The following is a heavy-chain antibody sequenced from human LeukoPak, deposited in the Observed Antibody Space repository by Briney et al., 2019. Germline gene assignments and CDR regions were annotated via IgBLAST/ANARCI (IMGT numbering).Heavy chain of an antibody. D-gene: IGHD3-16*02. Sequence: GGSLRLSCTASGLTFSNYAMTWVRQAPGKGLKWVSGISGSGGSTYYADSVKGRFTISRDNSKNTLYLQVNSLRAEDTAVYYCAKVDIWGSYRRLFEYWGQGTLVTVSS. CDR3: AKVDIWGSYRRLFEY. CDR2: ISGSGGST. CDR1: GLTFSNYA. J-gene: IGHJ4*02. V-gene: IGHV3-23*01.